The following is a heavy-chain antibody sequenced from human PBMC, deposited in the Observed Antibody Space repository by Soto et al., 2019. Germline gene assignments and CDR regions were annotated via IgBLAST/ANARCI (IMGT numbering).Heavy chain of an antibody. D-gene: IGHD6-19*01. Sequence: GGSLRLSCAGSGFAFSSYGMYWVRQAPGKGLEWVAVVSYDGINEFYADSAKGRFTISRDNSKNALYLQMHSLRAEDTAVYYCAKDKSIALAGRGNYYYYNMDVWGQGTTVTVSS. J-gene: IGHJ6*01. CDR1: GFAFSSYG. V-gene: IGHV3-30*18. CDR3: AKDKSIALAGRGNYYYYNMDV. CDR2: VSYDGINE.